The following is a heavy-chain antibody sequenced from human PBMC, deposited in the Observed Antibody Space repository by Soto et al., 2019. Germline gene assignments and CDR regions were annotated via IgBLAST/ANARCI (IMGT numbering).Heavy chain of an antibody. V-gene: IGHV4-34*01. CDR2: INHSGSA. D-gene: IGHD3-10*01. Sequence: SETLSLTCAVYGGSFSGYYWSWIRQPPGKGQEWIGEINHSGSANYNPSLKSRVTISVDTSKNQFSLKLSSVTAADTAVYYCARLMVRGSKMTYYYYHYGMAVWGQGTTVTVSS. CDR1: GGSFSGYY. J-gene: IGHJ6*02. CDR3: ARLMVRGSKMTYYYYHYGMAV.